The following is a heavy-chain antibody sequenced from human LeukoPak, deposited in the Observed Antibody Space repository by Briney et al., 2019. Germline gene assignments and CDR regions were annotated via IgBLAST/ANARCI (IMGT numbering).Heavy chain of an antibody. CDR3: ARAIDELYYDILTGYYTGWYFDL. V-gene: IGHV4-39*01. D-gene: IGHD3-9*01. CDR1: GGSISSSSYY. CDR2: IYYSGST. J-gene: IGHJ2*01. Sequence: SETLSLTCTVSGGSISSSSYYWGWIRQPPGKGLEWIGSIYYSGSTYYNPSLKSRVTISVDTSKNQFSLKLSSVTAADTAVYYCARAIDELYYDILTGYYTGWYFDLWGRGTLVTVSS.